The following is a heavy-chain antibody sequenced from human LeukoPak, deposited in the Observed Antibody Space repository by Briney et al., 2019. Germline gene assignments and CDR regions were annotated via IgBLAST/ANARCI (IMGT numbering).Heavy chain of an antibody. CDR3: AKGYYYDSSEAFDY. CDR2: ISGSGGST. J-gene: IGHJ4*02. CDR1: GFTFSASG. D-gene: IGHD3-22*01. V-gene: IGHV3-23*01. Sequence: PGGSLRLSCAASGFTFSASGMHWVRQAPGKGLEWVSVISGSGGSTFYADSVKGRFTISRDNSLYLQMNSLRAEDTAVYYCAKGYYYDSSEAFDYWGQGTLVTVSS.